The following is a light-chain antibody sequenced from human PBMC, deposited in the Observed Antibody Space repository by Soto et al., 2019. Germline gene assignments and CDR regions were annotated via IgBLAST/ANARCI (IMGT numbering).Light chain of an antibody. Sequence: QSALTQPASVSGSPGQSITISCTGTSSDIGGYNYVSWYQHHPGKAPKLMVYDVTNRPSGVSDRFSGSKSGNTASLTISGLQADDEGYYYCSSYTSRSTLYVFGTGTKVTVL. CDR3: SSYTSRSTLYV. J-gene: IGLJ1*01. CDR2: DVT. CDR1: SSDIGGYNY. V-gene: IGLV2-14*01.